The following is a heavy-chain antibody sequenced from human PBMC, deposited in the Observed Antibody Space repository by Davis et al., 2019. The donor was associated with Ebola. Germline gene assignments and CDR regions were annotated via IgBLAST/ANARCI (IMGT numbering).Heavy chain of an antibody. CDR2: MNPNSGNT. Sequence: AASVKVSCKASGYTFTSYDINWVRQATGQGLEWMGWMNPNSGNTGYAQKFQGRVTMTRNTSINTAYMELSSLRSEDTAVYYCAISGADILTGYYNDYWGQGTLVTVSS. D-gene: IGHD3-9*01. J-gene: IGHJ4*02. CDR3: AISGADILTGYYNDY. V-gene: IGHV1-8*01. CDR1: GYTFTSYD.